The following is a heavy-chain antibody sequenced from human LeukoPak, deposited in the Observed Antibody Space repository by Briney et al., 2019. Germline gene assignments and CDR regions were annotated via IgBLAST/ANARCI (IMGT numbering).Heavy chain of an antibody. V-gene: IGHV3-23*01. CDR3: AKDVMNSGSWGDH. CDR1: GFTFSSYA. Sequence: GGSLRLSYAASGFTFSSYAMIWFRQAPGKGLEWVSSISGSGGSTYYADSVKGRFTISRDNSKNTLYLQMNSLRAEDTAVYYCAKDVMNSGSWGDHWGQGTLVTVSS. CDR2: ISGSGGST. J-gene: IGHJ4*02. D-gene: IGHD1-26*01.